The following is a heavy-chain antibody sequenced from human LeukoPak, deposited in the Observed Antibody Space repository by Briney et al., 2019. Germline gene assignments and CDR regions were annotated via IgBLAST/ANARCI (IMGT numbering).Heavy chain of an antibody. CDR2: INHSGST. Sequence: SETLSLTCAVYGGSFSGYYWSWIRQPPGKGLEWIGEINHSGSTNYNPSLKSRVTISVDTSKNQFSLKLSSVTAADTAVYYCARGRGCSSTSCYYYYYYYMDVWGKGTTVTVSS. J-gene: IGHJ6*03. CDR3: ARGRGCSSTSCYYYYYYYMDV. D-gene: IGHD2-2*01. CDR1: GGSFSGYY. V-gene: IGHV4-34*01.